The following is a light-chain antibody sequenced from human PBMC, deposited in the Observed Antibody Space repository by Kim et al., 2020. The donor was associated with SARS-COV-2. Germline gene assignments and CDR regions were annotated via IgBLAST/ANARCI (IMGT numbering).Light chain of an antibody. J-gene: IGLJ2*01. V-gene: IGLV1-47*02. CDR3: AAWDDSLSALV. Sequence: GQVVTISFPGSSTNIVSNYVYWYQQQPGTAPKLLIYSDNHRPSGVPDRFSGSKSGTSASLAISGLLSEDEADYYCAAWDDSLSALVFGGGTQLTVL. CDR1: STNIVSNY. CDR2: SDN.